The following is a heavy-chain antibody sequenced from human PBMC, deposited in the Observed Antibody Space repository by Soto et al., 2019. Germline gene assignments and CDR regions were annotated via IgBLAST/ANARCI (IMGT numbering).Heavy chain of an antibody. V-gene: IGHV4-39*01. Sequence: PSETLSLTCTVSGGSISSSSYYWGWIRQPPGKGLEWIGSIYYSGSTYYNPSLKSRVTISVDTSKNQFSLKLSSVTAADTAVYYCARSRGLWRELSPVDYWGQGTLVTVSS. CDR1: GGSISSSSYY. CDR2: IYYSGST. J-gene: IGHJ4*02. D-gene: IGHD3-16*02. CDR3: ARSRGLWRELSPVDY.